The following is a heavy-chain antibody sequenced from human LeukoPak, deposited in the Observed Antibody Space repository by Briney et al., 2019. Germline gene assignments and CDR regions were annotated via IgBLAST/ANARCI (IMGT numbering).Heavy chain of an antibody. J-gene: IGHJ4*02. D-gene: IGHD2-15*01. CDR2: INADGTSA. CDR1: GFTFSTYW. V-gene: IGHV3-74*01. Sequence: EGSLRLSCAASGFTFSTYWMHWVRQAPGKGLVWVSRINADGTSADYADSVQGRFAISRDNAKNTLYLQMNSLRPEDTAVYYCARGSPDYWGQGTLVTVSS. CDR3: ARGSPDY.